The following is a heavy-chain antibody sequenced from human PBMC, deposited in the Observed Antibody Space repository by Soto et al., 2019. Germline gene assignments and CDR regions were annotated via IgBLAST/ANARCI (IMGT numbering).Heavy chain of an antibody. CDR1: GGSISSYY. CDR3: ARLGDSSGYYYWYFDY. CDR2: IYYSGST. V-gene: IGHV4-59*01. J-gene: IGHJ4*02. D-gene: IGHD3-22*01. Sequence: SETLSLTCTVSGGSISSYYWRWIRQTPGKGLEWIGYIYYSGSTNYNPSLKSRVTISVDTSKNQFSLKLSSVTAADTAVYYCARLGDSSGYYYWYFDYWGQGTLVTVSS.